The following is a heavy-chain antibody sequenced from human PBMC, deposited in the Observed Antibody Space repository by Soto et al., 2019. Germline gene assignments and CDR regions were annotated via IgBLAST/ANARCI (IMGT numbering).Heavy chain of an antibody. V-gene: IGHV3-23*01. J-gene: IGHJ4*02. CDR1: GFTFSTYV. D-gene: IGHD3-10*01. CDR2: ISHSGDRT. CDR3: AKDRWVGSWDY. Sequence: EVQLLESGGGLVQPGGSLRLSCVASGFTFSTYVMTWVRQAPGKGLEWVSGISHSGDRTYYADSVKRRFTISRDNSKNTLYLQMNSLRVEDTAVYYCAKDRWVGSWDYWGQGTLVTVSS.